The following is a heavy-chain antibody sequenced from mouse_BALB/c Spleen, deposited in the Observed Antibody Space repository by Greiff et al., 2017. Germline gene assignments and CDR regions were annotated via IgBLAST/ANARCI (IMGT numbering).Heavy chain of an antibody. CDR2: IRYDGGN. V-gene: IGHV3-6*02. Sequence: EVQLQQSGPGLVKPSPSLSLTCSVTGYSFTSGYYWYWIRQFPGNKLEWMGYIRYDGGNNYNPSLKNQTTVTPDTSNNQCFLKLNSVTTEDTATYYYSRVRDGGQAPRFDYWGQGTTLTVSA. J-gene: IGHJ2*01. CDR3: SRVRDGGQAPRFDY. CDR1: GYSFTSGYY.